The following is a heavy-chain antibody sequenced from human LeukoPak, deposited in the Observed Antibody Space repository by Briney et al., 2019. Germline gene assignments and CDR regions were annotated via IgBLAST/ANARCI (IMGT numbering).Heavy chain of an antibody. CDR3: ARLDWRGY. J-gene: IGHJ4*02. CDR1: GFAFSSFR. CDR2: ISGNSADI. V-gene: IGHV3-21*01. Sequence: GGSLRLSCGASGFAFSSFRMSWVRQAPGRGLEWVPSISGNSADINNADSLKGRFTISRDNAKNSLYLQLNSLTVEDTAVYYCARLDWRGYWGQGTLVTVSS. D-gene: IGHD2-21*01.